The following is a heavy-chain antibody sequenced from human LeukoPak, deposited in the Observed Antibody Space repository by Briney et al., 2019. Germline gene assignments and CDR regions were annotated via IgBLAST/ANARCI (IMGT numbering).Heavy chain of an antibody. CDR2: IYYSGST. CDR3: ARDTVVAYRRSYGMDV. J-gene: IGHJ6*02. V-gene: IGHV4-59*01. Sequence: SETLSLTCAVYGGSFSGYYWSWIRQPPGKGLEWIGYIYYSGSTNYNPSLKSRVTISVDTSKNQFSLKLSSVTAADTAVYYCARDTVVAYRRSYGMDVWGQGTTVTVSS. D-gene: IGHD2-15*01. CDR1: GGSFSGYY.